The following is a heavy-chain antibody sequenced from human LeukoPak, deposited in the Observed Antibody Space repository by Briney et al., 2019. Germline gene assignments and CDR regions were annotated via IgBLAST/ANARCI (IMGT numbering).Heavy chain of an antibody. Sequence: SETLSLTCTVSGYSISSGNYWDWIRQPPGKGLEWIGSIYHSGSTYYNPSLKSRVSISIDTSKNQFSLKLSSVTAADTAVYYCARANPENFYGSGGYMDVWGKGTTVTVSS. CDR3: ARANPENFYGSGGYMDV. J-gene: IGHJ6*03. CDR2: IYHSGST. CDR1: GYSISSGNY. D-gene: IGHD3-10*01. V-gene: IGHV4-38-2*02.